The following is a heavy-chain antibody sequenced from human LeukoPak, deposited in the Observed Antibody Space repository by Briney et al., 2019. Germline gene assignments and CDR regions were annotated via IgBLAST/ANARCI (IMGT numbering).Heavy chain of an antibody. V-gene: IGHV3-30-3*01. CDR2: ISYDGSNK. CDR1: GFTFSSYA. CDR3: ARTGIAARPGAFDI. Sequence: GGSLRLSCAASGFTFSSYAMHWVRQAPGKGLEWVAVISYDGSNKYYADSVKGRFTISRDNSKNTLYPQMNSLRAEDTAVYYCARTGIAARPGAFDIWGQGTMVTVSS. J-gene: IGHJ3*02. D-gene: IGHD6-6*01.